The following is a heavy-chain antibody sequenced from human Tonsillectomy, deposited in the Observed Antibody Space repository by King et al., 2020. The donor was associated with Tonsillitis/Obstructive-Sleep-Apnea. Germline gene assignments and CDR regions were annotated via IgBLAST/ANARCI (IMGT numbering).Heavy chain of an antibody. CDR1: GFTFSNYG. V-gene: IGHV3-33*01. J-gene: IGHJ6*02. CDR2: IWYDGSNI. CDR3: ARGGRVALVTHYGMDV. Sequence: VQLVESGGGVVQPGRSLRLSCAASGFTFSNYGMHWVRQAPGKGLEWVAVIWYDGSNIYYADSVKGRFTISRDNSKNTLYLQMNSLRAEDTAVYYCARGGRVALVTHYGMDVWGQGTTVTVSS. D-gene: IGHD1-26*01.